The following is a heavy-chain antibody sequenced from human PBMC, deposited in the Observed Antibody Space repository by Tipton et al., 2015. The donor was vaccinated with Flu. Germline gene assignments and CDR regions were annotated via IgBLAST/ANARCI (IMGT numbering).Heavy chain of an antibody. D-gene: IGHD6-19*01. CDR3: ARDQEQWLASYWYFDL. CDR2: ISSSSSYI. CDR1: GFTFSSYS. J-gene: IGHJ2*01. Sequence: AASGFTFSSYSMNWVRQAPGKGLEWVSSISSSSSYIYYADSVKGRFTISRDNAKNSLYLQMNSLRAEDTAVYYCARDQEQWLASYWYFDLWGRGTLVTVSS. V-gene: IGHV3-21*01.